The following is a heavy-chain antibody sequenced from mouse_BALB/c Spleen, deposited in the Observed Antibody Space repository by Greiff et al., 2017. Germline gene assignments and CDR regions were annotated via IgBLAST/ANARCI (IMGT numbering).Heavy chain of an antibody. CDR3: ARYPLYDGYYGY. Sequence: QVQLQQPGAELVKPGASVKLSCKASGYTFTSYWMHWVKQRPGQGLEWIGEINPSNGRTNYNEKFKSKATLTVDKSSSTAYMQLSSLTSEDSAVYYCARYPLYDGYYGYWGQGTTLTVSS. CDR1: GYTFTSYW. D-gene: IGHD2-3*01. CDR2: INPSNGRT. J-gene: IGHJ2*01. V-gene: IGHV1S81*02.